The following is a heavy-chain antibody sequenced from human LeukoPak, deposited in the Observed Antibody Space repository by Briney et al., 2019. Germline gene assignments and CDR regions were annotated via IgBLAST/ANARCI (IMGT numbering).Heavy chain of an antibody. CDR1: GGSFSGYY. Sequence: PSETLSLTCAVYGGSFSGYYWSWIRQPPGKGLGWIGEINHSGSTNYNPSLKSRVTISVDTSKNQFSLKLSSVTAADTAVYYCASRRQWLVRFDYWGQGTLVTVSS. D-gene: IGHD6-19*01. CDR2: INHSGST. V-gene: IGHV4-34*01. CDR3: ASRRQWLVRFDY. J-gene: IGHJ4*02.